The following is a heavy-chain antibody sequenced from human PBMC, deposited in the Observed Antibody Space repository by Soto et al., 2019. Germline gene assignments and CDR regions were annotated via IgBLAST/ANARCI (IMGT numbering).Heavy chain of an antibody. CDR3: AKDRSTMRWFDP. CDR2: VQMSGTT. Sequence: QVRLQESGPGPVKPSETLSLTCAVSGASVRSYHWSWIRQAAGKGLEWIGRVQMSGTTNYNPSLKTRVTMSLDTSKNEVSLRMTSVTAADTAVYFCAKDRSTMRWFDPWGQGILVTVSS. CDR1: GASVRSYH. D-gene: IGHD1-1*01. J-gene: IGHJ5*02. V-gene: IGHV4-4*07.